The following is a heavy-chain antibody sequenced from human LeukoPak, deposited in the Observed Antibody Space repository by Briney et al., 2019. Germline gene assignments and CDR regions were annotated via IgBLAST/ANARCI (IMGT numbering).Heavy chain of an antibody. CDR1: GDSVSGISFY. Sequence: SETPSLTCTVSGDSVSGISFYWSWIRQPPGKGLQYIGYIQYSGSTNYNPSLKSRVTISVDTSKNQFSLKLSSVTAADTAVYYCARYYDRSGYWSTPQFDYWGQGTLVTVSS. V-gene: IGHV4-61*01. D-gene: IGHD3-22*01. CDR2: IQYSGST. J-gene: IGHJ4*02. CDR3: ARYYDRSGYWSTPQFDY.